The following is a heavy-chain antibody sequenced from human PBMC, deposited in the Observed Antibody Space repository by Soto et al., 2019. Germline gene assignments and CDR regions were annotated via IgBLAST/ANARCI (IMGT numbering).Heavy chain of an antibody. Sequence: PWWSLRLSCSASVFTFSTYSMNWVRQAPGKGLEWVSSISGSGNYTHYADFLRGRFTISRDNAKTSLYLQMNSLRAEDTAVYYCAREGINNYNEYYFDSWGQGTVVTVSS. CDR1: VFTFSTYS. V-gene: IGHV3-21*01. CDR2: ISGSGNYT. CDR3: AREGINNYNEYYFDS. D-gene: IGHD4-4*01. J-gene: IGHJ4*02.